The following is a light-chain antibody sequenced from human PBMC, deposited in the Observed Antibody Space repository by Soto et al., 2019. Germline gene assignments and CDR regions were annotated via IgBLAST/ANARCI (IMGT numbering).Light chain of an antibody. V-gene: IGLV2-11*01. CDR2: DVT. CDR1: NSDVGAYDY. J-gene: IGLJ3*02. CDR3: CSYAGSYTWV. Sequence: QSALTQPRSVSGSPGQSVTISCTGTNSDVGAYDYVSWYQQHPGKAPKLMIYDVTNRPSGVPDRFSGSKSGNTASLTISGLQAEDEADYYCCSYAGSYTWVFGGGTKVTVL.